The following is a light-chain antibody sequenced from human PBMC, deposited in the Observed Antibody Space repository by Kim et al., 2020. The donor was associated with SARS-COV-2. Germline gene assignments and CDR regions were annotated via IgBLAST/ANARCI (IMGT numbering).Light chain of an antibody. CDR2: DAS. CDR1: QSVSSY. CDR3: QQRSNWPPLT. Sequence: SPGERATPSCRASQSVSSYLAWYQQNPGQAPRLLIYDASNRATGIPARFSGSGSGTDFTLTISSLEPEDFAVYYCQQRSNWPPLTFGGGTKVDIK. J-gene: IGKJ4*01. V-gene: IGKV3-11*01.